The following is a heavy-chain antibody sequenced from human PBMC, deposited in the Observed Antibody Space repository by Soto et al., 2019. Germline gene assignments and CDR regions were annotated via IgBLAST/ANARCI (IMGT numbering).Heavy chain of an antibody. J-gene: IGHJ6*02. V-gene: IGHV3-73*01. Sequence: GGSLRLSCAASGFTFSDSTMHWVRQASGKGLEWVGRIRTKADNYATGYATSVKGRFTISRDDSKNTAYLQMNSLKTEDTAVYYCTRRMSPLMDAWGQGTTVTVSS. CDR1: GFTFSDST. CDR2: IRTKADNYAT. CDR3: TRRMSPLMDA.